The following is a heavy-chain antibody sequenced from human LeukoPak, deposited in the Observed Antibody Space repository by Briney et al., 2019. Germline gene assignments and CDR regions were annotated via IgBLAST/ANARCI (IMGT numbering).Heavy chain of an antibody. CDR1: GFTFSSYA. Sequence: GGSLRLSCAASGFTFSSYAMHWVRQAPGKGLEWVAVISYDGSNKYYADSVKGRFTISRDNSKNTLYLQMSSLRAEDTAVYYCARVPVGATYFDYWGQGTLVTVSS. CDR2: ISYDGSNK. V-gene: IGHV3-30*07. J-gene: IGHJ4*02. CDR3: ARVPVGATYFDY. D-gene: IGHD1-26*01.